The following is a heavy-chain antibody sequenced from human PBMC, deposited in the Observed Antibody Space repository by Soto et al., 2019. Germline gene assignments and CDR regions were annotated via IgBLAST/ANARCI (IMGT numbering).Heavy chain of an antibody. CDR1: GFSLSTTGVG. D-gene: IGHD3-10*01. CDR3: PQRLRDYGLARERPHYFDP. Sequence: QITLKESGPTLVRPTQTLTLTCTFSGFSLSTTGVGVGWIRQPPGKALEWLALIYWDDEKRYTPSLKNRLTITKDTSKSQVILTITNLHSVDTATYYCPQRLRDYGLARERPHYFDPWGQGTLVTVSS. J-gene: IGHJ5*02. V-gene: IGHV2-5*02. CDR2: IYWDDEK.